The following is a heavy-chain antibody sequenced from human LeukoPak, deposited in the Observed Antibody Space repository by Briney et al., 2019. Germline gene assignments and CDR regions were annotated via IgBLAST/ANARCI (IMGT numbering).Heavy chain of an antibody. V-gene: IGHV1-18*01. J-gene: IGHJ4*02. D-gene: IGHD6-13*01. CDR2: SAYNGNT. CDR1: GYTYTSYG. Sequence: ASVKVSCKASGYTYTSYGISWVRQAPGQGLEWMGWSAYNGNTNYAQKFQGRVTMTIDRSTSTAYMELRSLRSDDTAVYYCARVRSSSWYDYWGQGTLVTVSS. CDR3: ARVRSSSWYDY.